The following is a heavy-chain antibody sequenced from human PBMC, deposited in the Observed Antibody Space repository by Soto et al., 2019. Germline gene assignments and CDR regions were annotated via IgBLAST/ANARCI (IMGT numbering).Heavy chain of an antibody. D-gene: IGHD6-13*01. CDR2: IPNTENKK. Sequence: QVQLEESGGGVVQPGTSLRLSCVASGFTFSSYGMHWVRQAPGKGLEWVAVIPNTENKKYYADSVKGRFTISRDNSQNTLCLQMESLMSEDTAVYYCARTAGGRVRGALDIWGKETMFTVS. J-gene: IGHJ3*02. CDR3: ARTAGGRVRGALDI. V-gene: IGHV3-30-3*01. CDR1: GFTFSSYG.